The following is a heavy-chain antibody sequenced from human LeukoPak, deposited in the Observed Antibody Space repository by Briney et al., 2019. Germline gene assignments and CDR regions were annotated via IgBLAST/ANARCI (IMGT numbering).Heavy chain of an antibody. Sequence: ASVKVSCKASGYTFTSYGISWVRQAPGQGLEWMGWISAYNGNTNYAQKLQGRVTMTTDTSTSTAYMELRSLRSDGTAVYYCARDARLIDSSGYYYYYYYMDVWGKGTTVTVSS. CDR2: ISAYNGNT. V-gene: IGHV1-18*01. J-gene: IGHJ6*03. CDR1: GYTFTSYG. CDR3: ARDARLIDSSGYYYYYYYMDV. D-gene: IGHD3-22*01.